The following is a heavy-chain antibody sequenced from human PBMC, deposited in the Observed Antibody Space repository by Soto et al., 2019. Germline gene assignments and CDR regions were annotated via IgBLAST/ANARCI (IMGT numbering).Heavy chain of an antibody. J-gene: IGHJ4*02. CDR1: GYTFITYD. CDR2: ISSNSGRA. D-gene: IGHD3-3*01. CDR3: VRHYCDFGSDLPDFDY. V-gene: IGHV1-18*04. Sequence: QIQLVQSGAEVKTPGASVRVSCKTSGYTFITYDISWVRQAPGQGLVWVGLISSNSGRANYAQKFQGRITMTTDTSTSTAYMELRSMRSDDTAVYYCVRHYCDFGSDLPDFDYWGQGTLVTVSS.